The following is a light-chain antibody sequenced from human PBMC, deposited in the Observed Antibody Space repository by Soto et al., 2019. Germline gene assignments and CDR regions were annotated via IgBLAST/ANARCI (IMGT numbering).Light chain of an antibody. CDR1: SSDVGGYNF. Sequence: QSVLTQPASVFGSPGQSITISCTGTSSDVGGYNFVSWYQQHPGKAPKLMIYEVSNRPSGVSNRFSGFKSGNTASLTISGLQPEDEADYYCSSYTTSSTVVSGTGTKVTV. CDR3: SSYTTSSTVV. V-gene: IGLV2-14*03. CDR2: EVS. J-gene: IGLJ1*01.